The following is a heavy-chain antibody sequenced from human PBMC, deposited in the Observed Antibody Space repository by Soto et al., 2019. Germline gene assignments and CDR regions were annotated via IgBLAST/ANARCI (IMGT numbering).Heavy chain of an antibody. CDR1: GFTFSNAW. CDR3: NTYIGSGIRSRYYYYYMDV. CDR2: IKSKTDGGTT. V-gene: IGHV3-15*01. J-gene: IGHJ6*03. D-gene: IGHD3-10*01. Sequence: GGSLRLSCAASGFTFSNAWMSWVRQAPGKGLEWVGRIKSKTDGGTTDYAAPVKGRFTISRDDSKNTLYLQMNSLKTEDTAVYYCNTYIGSGIRSRYYYYYMDVWGKGTTVTVSS.